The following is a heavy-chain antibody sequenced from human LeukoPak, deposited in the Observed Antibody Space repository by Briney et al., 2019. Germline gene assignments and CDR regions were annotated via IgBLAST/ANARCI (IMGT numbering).Heavy chain of an antibody. CDR3: ARLYGSGGQIDY. Sequence: SHNLSLTCAISGDSVSSNSAAWNWIRQSPSRGLEWLGRTYYRSKWYTDYAVSVKSRITINPDTSKNQFSLQLNSVTPEDTAVYYCARLYGSGGQIDYWGQGTLVTVSS. CDR2: TYYRSKWYT. CDR1: GDSVSSNSAA. J-gene: IGHJ4*02. D-gene: IGHD3-10*01. V-gene: IGHV6-1*01.